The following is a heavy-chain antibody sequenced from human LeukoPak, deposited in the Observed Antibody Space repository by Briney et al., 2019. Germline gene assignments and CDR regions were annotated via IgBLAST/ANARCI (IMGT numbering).Heavy chain of an antibody. D-gene: IGHD2-2*02. CDR1: GGSMSNYY. CDR3: ARARCSSTSCYRGYYYYYMDV. V-gene: IGHV4-59*08. Sequence: PSETLSLTCTVSGGSMSNYYWSWIRQPPGKGLEWIGYIYYSGSTNYNPSLMSRVTISVDTSKNQFSLKLSSVTAADTAVYYCARARCSSTSCYRGYYYYYMDVWGKGTTVTVSS. CDR2: IYYSGST. J-gene: IGHJ6*03.